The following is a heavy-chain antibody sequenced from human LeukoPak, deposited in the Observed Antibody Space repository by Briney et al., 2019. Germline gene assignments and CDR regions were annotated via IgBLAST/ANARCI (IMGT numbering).Heavy chain of an antibody. D-gene: IGHD1-14*01. CDR3: ARDRVNYNPPANWFDP. Sequence: QPGGSLRLSCAASGFTFSSYAMHWVRQAPGKGLEWVAVISYDGSNKYYADSVKGRFTISRDNSKNTLYLQMNSLRAEDTAVYYCARDRVNYNPPANWFDPWGQGTLVTVSS. CDR2: ISYDGSNK. V-gene: IGHV3-30-3*01. J-gene: IGHJ5*02. CDR1: GFTFSSYA.